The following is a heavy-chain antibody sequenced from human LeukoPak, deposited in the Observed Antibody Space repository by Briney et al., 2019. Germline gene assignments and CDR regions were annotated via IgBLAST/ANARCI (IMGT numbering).Heavy chain of an antibody. CDR2: IKQDGSEK. Sequence: GGSLRLSCAASGFTFSSSGMHWVRQAPGKGLEWVANIKQDGSEKQYVDSVKGRFTISRDNAENSLYLQMNSLRAEDTAIYYCARDPYEDDSSGYGALDIWGQGTMVTVSS. CDR1: GFTFSSSG. D-gene: IGHD3-22*01. CDR3: ARDPYEDDSSGYGALDI. V-gene: IGHV3-7*01. J-gene: IGHJ3*02.